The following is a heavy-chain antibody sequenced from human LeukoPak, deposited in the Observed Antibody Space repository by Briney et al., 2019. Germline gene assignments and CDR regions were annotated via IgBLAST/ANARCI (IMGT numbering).Heavy chain of an antibody. Sequence: ASVKVSCKASGYTFTGYYMHWVRQAPGQGLEWMGWINPNSGGTNYAQKFQGRVTMTRDTSISTAYMELSGLRSDDTAVYYCARAMVVGIAAAGNDYWGQGTLVTVSS. CDR2: INPNSGGT. CDR1: GYTFTGYY. D-gene: IGHD6-13*01. J-gene: IGHJ4*02. V-gene: IGHV1-2*02. CDR3: ARAMVVGIAAAGNDY.